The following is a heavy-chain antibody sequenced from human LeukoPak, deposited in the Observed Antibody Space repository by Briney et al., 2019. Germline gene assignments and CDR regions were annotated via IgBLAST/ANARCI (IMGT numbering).Heavy chain of an antibody. V-gene: IGHV3-30*18. Sequence: GSLRLSCAASGFTFSSYGMHWVRQAPGKGLEWVAVISYDGSNKYYADSVKGRFTISRDNSKNTLYLQMNSLRAEDTAVYYCAKGGRWLRFDYWGQGTLVTVSS. CDR1: GFTFSSYG. CDR3: AKGGRWLRFDY. D-gene: IGHD5-12*01. J-gene: IGHJ4*02. CDR2: ISYDGSNK.